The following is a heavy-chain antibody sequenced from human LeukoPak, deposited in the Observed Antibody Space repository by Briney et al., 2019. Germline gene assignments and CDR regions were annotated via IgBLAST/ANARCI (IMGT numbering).Heavy chain of an antibody. CDR3: VREAPGDNDPSNFVY. D-gene: IGHD4-17*01. V-gene: IGHV3-33*01. J-gene: IGHJ4*02. Sequence: GGSLRLSCAASGFTFNICGMHWVRQAPGKGMEWVAAIWFDGSHQYYADSVMGRFTISRDNSKDTLYLQMNRLRAEDTAVYYCVREAPGDNDPSNFVYWGQGTLVTVSS. CDR1: GFTFNICG. CDR2: IWFDGSHQ.